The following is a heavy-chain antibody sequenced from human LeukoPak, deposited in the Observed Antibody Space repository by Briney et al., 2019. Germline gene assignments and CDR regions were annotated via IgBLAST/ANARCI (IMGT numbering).Heavy chain of an antibody. V-gene: IGHV4-39*01. CDR1: DGSISSSSYY. J-gene: IGHJ4*02. Sequence: SETLSLTCTVSDGSISSSSYYWGWIRQPPGKGLEWIGSIYYSGNTYSNPSLKSRFTISVDTSKNQFSLRLTSVTAADTAVYYCARGSNVIDYWGQGTLVTVSS. CDR3: ARGSNVIDY. D-gene: IGHD2/OR15-2a*01. CDR2: IYYSGNT.